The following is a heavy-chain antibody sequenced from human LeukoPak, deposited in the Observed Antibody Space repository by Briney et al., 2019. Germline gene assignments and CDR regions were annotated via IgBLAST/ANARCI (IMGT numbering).Heavy chain of an antibody. V-gene: IGHV3-30*04. D-gene: IGHD6-13*01. J-gene: IGHJ5*02. CDR3: ARDSSWYGVDWFDP. CDR1: GFTFSSYA. Sequence: GGSLRLSCAASGFTFSSYAMHWVRQAPGKGLEWVAVISYDGSNKYYADSVKGRFTISRDNAKNSLYLQMNSLRAEDTAVYYCARDSSWYGVDWFDPWGQGTLVTVSS. CDR2: ISYDGSNK.